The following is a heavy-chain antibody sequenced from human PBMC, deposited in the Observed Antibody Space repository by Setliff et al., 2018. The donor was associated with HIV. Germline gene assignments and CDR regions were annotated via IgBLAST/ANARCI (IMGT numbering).Heavy chain of an antibody. J-gene: IGHJ3*02. CDR2: FYPGDFDT. D-gene: IGHD6-19*01. V-gene: IGHV5-51*01. Sequence: GESLKISCKGYGYSFSDYWIGWVRQMPGKGLEWMGIFYPGDFDTRKRPSFEGQVTMSGDKSVSTAYLQWSSLKASDTAIYYCARHFSVAGDAFDIWGQGTKVTVS. CDR1: GYSFSDYW. CDR3: ARHFSVAGDAFDI.